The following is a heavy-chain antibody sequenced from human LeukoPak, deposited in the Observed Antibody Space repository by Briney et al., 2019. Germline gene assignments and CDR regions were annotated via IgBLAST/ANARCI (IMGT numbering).Heavy chain of an antibody. J-gene: IGHJ6*02. Sequence: PGGSLRLSCAASGFTFSSYWMSWVRQAPGKGLEWVANIKEDGSEKYYVDSVKGRFTISRDNAKNSLYLQMNSLRAEDTAVYYCARDKTTVVTHTYYYGMDVWGQGTTVTVSS. CDR3: ARDKTTVVTHTYYYGMDV. V-gene: IGHV3-7*03. CDR1: GFTFSSYW. D-gene: IGHD4-23*01. CDR2: IKEDGSEK.